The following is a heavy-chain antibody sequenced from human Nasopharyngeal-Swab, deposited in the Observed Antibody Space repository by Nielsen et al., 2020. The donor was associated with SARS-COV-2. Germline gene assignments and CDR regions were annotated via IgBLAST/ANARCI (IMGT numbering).Heavy chain of an antibody. J-gene: IGHJ6*02. CDR3: AKDLFSSSWYRGYYYGMDV. Sequence: GESLKISCAASGFTFSSYWMSWVRQAPGKGLEWVANIKQDGSEKYYVDSVKGRFTISRDNAKNSLYLQMNSLRAEDTALYYCAKDLFSSSWYRGYYYGMDVWGQGTTVTVSS. V-gene: IGHV3-7*03. CDR1: GFTFSSYW. D-gene: IGHD6-13*01. CDR2: IKQDGSEK.